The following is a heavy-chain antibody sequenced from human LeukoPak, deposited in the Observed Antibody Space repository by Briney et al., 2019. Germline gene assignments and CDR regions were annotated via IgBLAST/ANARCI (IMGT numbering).Heavy chain of an antibody. J-gene: IGHJ3*02. V-gene: IGHV4-38-2*01. Sequence: PSETLSLTCAVSGYSISSGYYWGWIRQPPGKGLEFIGSMYHSGSTYYNPSLKSRVTISVDTSKNQFSLKLSSVTAADTAVYYCARHGGSNHIQRTFDIWGQGTMVTVSS. CDR3: ARHGGSNHIQRTFDI. CDR1: GYSISSGYY. CDR2: MYHSGST. D-gene: IGHD1-26*01.